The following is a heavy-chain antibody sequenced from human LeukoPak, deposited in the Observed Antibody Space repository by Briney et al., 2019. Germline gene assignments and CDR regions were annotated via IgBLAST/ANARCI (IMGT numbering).Heavy chain of an antibody. Sequence: SETLSLTCTVSGGSISSSSSSWGWLRQPPGTGLEWFGSIYYSGSTYYNPSLKSRVTISVDTSQNQFSLKLRSVTAADTAVYYCARHERLTATPESDFWGQGTLVTVSS. J-gene: IGHJ4*02. CDR1: GGSISSSSSS. CDR2: IYYSGST. V-gene: IGHV4-39*01. D-gene: IGHD2-15*01. CDR3: ARHERLTATPESDF.